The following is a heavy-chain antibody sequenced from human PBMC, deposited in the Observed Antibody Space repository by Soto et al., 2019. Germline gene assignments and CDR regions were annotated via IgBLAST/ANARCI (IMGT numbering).Heavy chain of an antibody. CDR3: ATIEAVAFHI. Sequence: GGSLRLSCVGSGFPFSAYDMNWVRQAPGKGLEWVGNMKQDGSEKYYVDSVKGQFTISRDNAKNSLYLQMNSLRAEDTAVYYCATIEAVAFHIWGQGTMVTVSS. CDR2: MKQDGSEK. J-gene: IGHJ3*02. V-gene: IGHV3-7*03. CDR1: GFPFSAYD. D-gene: IGHD6-13*01.